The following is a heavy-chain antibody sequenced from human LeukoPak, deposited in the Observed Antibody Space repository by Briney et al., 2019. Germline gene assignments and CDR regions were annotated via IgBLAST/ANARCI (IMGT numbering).Heavy chain of an antibody. CDR3: AHRQNSYDFWSLMEH. CDR2: TYWNGDQ. V-gene: IGHV2-5*01. J-gene: IGHJ4*02. D-gene: IGHD3-3*01. CDR1: GFSLTTNGVG. Sequence: SGPTLVNPTQTLTLTCTFSGFSLTTNGVGVGWIRQPPGKALEWLALTYWNGDQRYNPLMKSRLTITKDTSKNQVVLTMTNVGPVDTATYYCAHRQNSYDFWSLMEHWGQGILVTVSS.